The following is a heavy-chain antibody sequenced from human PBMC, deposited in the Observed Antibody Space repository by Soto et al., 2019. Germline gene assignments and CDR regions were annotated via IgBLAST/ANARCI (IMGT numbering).Heavy chain of an antibody. Sequence: QVQLQESGPGLVKPSETLSLTCTVSGGSISSYYWSWIRQPPGKGLEWIGYIYYSGSTNYNPSLKSRVTISVDTSKNQFSLKLSSVTAADTAVYYCARGIEYQLDHAFDYWGQGTLVTVSS. V-gene: IGHV4-59*01. CDR2: IYYSGST. J-gene: IGHJ4*02. CDR3: ARGIEYQLDHAFDY. D-gene: IGHD2-2*01. CDR1: GGSISSYY.